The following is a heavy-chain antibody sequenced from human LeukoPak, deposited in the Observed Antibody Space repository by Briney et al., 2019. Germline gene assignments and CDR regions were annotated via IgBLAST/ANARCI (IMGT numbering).Heavy chain of an antibody. Sequence: GGSLRLSCAASGFTFNSYAMNWVRQAPGKGLEWVSSISGRDGRTFYVDSVKGRFSISRDNSKNTLSLQMNSLRAEDTAVYYCAKGYCSGGSCYSGPDYYYYGMDVWGQGTTVTVSS. J-gene: IGHJ6*02. D-gene: IGHD2-15*01. V-gene: IGHV3-23*01. CDR1: GFTFNSYA. CDR3: AKGYCSGGSCYSGPDYYYYGMDV. CDR2: ISGRDGRT.